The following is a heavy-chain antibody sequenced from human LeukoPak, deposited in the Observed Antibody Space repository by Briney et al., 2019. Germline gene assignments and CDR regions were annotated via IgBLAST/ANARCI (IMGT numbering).Heavy chain of an antibody. D-gene: IGHD1-20*01. CDR1: GGSFSGYY. Sequence: SGTLSLTCAVYGGSFSGYYWSWIRQPPGKGLEWIGEINHSGSTNHNPSLKSRVTISVDTSNNQFSLKLSSVTAADTAVYYCARDFNWRSYYYYGMDVWGQGTTVTVSS. J-gene: IGHJ6*02. CDR3: ARDFNWRSYYYYGMDV. CDR2: INHSGST. V-gene: IGHV4-34*01.